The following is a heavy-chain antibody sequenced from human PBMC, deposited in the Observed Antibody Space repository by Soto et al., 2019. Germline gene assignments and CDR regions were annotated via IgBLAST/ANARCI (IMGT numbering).Heavy chain of an antibody. CDR3: VKDDGGYPSTAPH. Sequence: GGSLRLSCAASGFTFSSYSMNWVRQAPGKGLEWVSGISGSGDRTYYADSAKGRFSISKDISKNSLSLQLDSLGVEDTAVYFCVKDDGGYPSTAPHWGQGTPVTVSS. CDR2: ISGSGDRT. D-gene: IGHD3-22*01. J-gene: IGHJ4*02. CDR1: GFTFSSYS. V-gene: IGHV3-23*01.